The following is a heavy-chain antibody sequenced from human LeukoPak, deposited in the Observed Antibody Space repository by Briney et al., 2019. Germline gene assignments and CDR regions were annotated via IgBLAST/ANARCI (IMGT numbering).Heavy chain of an antibody. CDR1: GYTFTSYD. CDR3: GRATVWSGSYYYMDV. Sequence: GASVKVSCKASGYTFTSYDVNWVRQATGQGLEWMGWMNPNSGNTGYAQKFQGRVTITRNTSISTAYMEVSSLRSEDTAVYYCGRATVWSGSYYYMDVWGKGTTVTVSS. D-gene: IGHD2-8*02. J-gene: IGHJ6*03. V-gene: IGHV1-8*03. CDR2: MNPNSGNT.